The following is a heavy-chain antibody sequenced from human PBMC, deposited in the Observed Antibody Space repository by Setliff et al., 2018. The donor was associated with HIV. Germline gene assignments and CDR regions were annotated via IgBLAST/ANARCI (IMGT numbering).Heavy chain of an antibody. J-gene: IGHJ4*02. Sequence: ASVKVSCKASGYTFTSYGISWVRQAPGQGLEWMGRISAYNGNTDQAQRLQGRVTMTTDTSTRTAYMELRSLRSDDTAVYYCARAAVAGPWRKLDYWGQGTLVTVSS. CDR1: GYTFTSYG. D-gene: IGHD6-19*01. CDR3: ARAAVAGPWRKLDY. V-gene: IGHV1-18*01. CDR2: ISAYNGNT.